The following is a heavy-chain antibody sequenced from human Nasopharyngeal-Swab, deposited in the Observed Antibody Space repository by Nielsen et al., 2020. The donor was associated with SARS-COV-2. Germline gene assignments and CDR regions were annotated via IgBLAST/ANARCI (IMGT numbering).Heavy chain of an antibody. CDR1: GGSISSTFYY. Sequence: SETLSLTCTVTGGSISSTFYYWSWIRRPAGRGLEWIGRIHTTGSTTYNPSLKSRVTISVGTSKNLLFLKLTSVTAADTAVYYCARYTNGRMDYWGQGTLVTVSS. CDR3: ARYTNGRMDY. V-gene: IGHV4-61*02. CDR2: IHTTGST. D-gene: IGHD2-8*01. J-gene: IGHJ4*02.